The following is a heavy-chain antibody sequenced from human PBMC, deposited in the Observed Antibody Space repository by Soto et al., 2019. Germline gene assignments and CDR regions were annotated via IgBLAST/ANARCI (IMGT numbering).Heavy chain of an antibody. CDR3: WSSVEMATILGEYYYDRGMDV. V-gene: IGHV4-59*01. Sequence: PSETLSLTCRVPGASISSYYYNWIRQTPGKGLAWIGYIYLGGSTNYNPSFQGRVIISVDTCKNQFSLKLSSVTAADTAEYFCWSSVEMATILGEYYYDRGMDVWGEGTTATVSS. CDR1: GASISSYY. D-gene: IGHD3-16*01. CDR2: IYLGGST. J-gene: IGHJ6*01.